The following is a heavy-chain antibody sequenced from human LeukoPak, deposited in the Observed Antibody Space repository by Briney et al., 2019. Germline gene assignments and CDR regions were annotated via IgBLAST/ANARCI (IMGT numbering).Heavy chain of an antibody. J-gene: IGHJ3*02. V-gene: IGHV3-9*01. CDR1: GFTFDDYA. CDR3: AKDRGFGDPPLDDAFDI. CDR2: ISWNSGSI. Sequence: GGSLRLSCAASGFTFDDYAMHWVRQAPGKGLEGVSGISWNSGSIGYADSVKGRFTISRDNAKNSLYLQMNSLRAEDTALYYCAKDRGFGDPPLDDAFDIWGQGTMVTVSS. D-gene: IGHD3-10*01.